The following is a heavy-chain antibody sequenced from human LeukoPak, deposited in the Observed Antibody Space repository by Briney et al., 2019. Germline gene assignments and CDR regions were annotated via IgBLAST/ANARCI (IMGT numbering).Heavy chain of an antibody. J-gene: IGHJ4*02. CDR3: ARDPRAIAVAGTGAY. V-gene: IGHV1-8*01. CDR1: GYTFTSYD. CDR2: MNPNSGNT. Sequence: ASVKVSCKASGYTFTSYDINWVRQATGQGLEWMGWMNPNSGNTGYAQKFQGRVTMTRNTSISTAYMELSSLRSEDTAVYYCARDPRAIAVAGTGAYWGRGTLVTVSS. D-gene: IGHD6-19*01.